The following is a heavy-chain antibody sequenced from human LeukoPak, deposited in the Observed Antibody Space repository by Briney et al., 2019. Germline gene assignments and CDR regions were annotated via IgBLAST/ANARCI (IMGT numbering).Heavy chain of an antibody. CDR3: ARVLPGYSYAPYPLDY. D-gene: IGHD5-18*01. CDR1: GFTFSSYG. CDR2: IRYDGSNK. Sequence: PGGSLRLSCAASGFTFSSYGMHWVRQAPGKGLEWVAVIRYDGSNKYYADSVKGRFTISRDNSKNTLYLQMNSLRAEDTAVYYCARVLPGYSYAPYPLDYWGQGTLVTVSS. V-gene: IGHV3-33*01. J-gene: IGHJ4*02.